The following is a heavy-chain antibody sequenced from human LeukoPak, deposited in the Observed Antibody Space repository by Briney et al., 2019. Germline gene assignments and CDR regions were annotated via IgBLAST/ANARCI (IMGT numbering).Heavy chain of an antibody. Sequence: GGSLRLSCAASGFTVSSNYMSWVRQAPGKGLEWVSVIYSGGYTRYADSVKGRFTISRDNSRNTVYVQMNSLRVEDTAVYYCAREADGVGADRGYFDHWGQGTLVTVSS. D-gene: IGHD1-26*01. CDR1: GFTVSSNY. J-gene: IGHJ4*02. V-gene: IGHV3-66*01. CDR3: AREADGVGADRGYFDH. CDR2: IYSGGYT.